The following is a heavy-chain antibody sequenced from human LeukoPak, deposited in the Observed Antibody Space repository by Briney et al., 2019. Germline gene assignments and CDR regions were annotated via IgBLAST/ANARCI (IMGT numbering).Heavy chain of an antibody. D-gene: IGHD4-17*01. CDR3: ASHDYGDHVGAFDI. CDR1: GGTFSSYA. CDR2: IIPIFGTA. V-gene: IGHV1-69*05. J-gene: IGHJ3*02. Sequence: SVKVSCKASGGTFSSYAISWVRQAPGQGLEWMGGIIPIFGTANYAQKFQGRVTITTDESTSTAYMELSSLRSEDTAVYYCASHDYGDHVGAFDIWGQGTMVTVSS.